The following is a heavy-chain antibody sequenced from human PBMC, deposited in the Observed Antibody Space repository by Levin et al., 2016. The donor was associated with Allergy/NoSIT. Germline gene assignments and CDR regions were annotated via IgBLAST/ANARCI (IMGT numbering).Heavy chain of an antibody. CDR3: ARDRRATVTTGHAFDI. CDR1: GFTFSSYE. V-gene: IGHV3-48*03. Sequence: GGSLRLSCAASGFTFSSYEMSWVRQAPGKGLEWISYISSSGGTMYYADSVKGRFTISRDNAKNSLSLQMSSLRAEDTALYYCARDRRATVTTGHAFDIWGQGTMVTVSS. D-gene: IGHD4-17*01. CDR2: ISSSGGTM. J-gene: IGHJ3*02.